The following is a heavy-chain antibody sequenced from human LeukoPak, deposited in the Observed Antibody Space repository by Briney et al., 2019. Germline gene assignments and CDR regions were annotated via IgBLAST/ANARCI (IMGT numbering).Heavy chain of an antibody. Sequence: GGSLRLSCAASGFTFSRYDMHWVRQAPGKGLEYVSTINSDGDSTYYANSVKGRFTMSRDNSKNSLYLQMNSLRAEDTAVYYCASQYCSGGSCYSIDYWGQGTLVTVSS. CDR3: ASQYCSGGSCYSIDY. CDR1: GFTFSRYD. D-gene: IGHD2-15*01. CDR2: INSDGDST. V-gene: IGHV3-64*01. J-gene: IGHJ4*02.